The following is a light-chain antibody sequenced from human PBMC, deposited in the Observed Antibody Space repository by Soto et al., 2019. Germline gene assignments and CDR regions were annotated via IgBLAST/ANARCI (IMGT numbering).Light chain of an antibody. J-gene: IGLJ1*01. CDR3: CSYAGNFAYV. CDR2: DVN. V-gene: IGLV2-11*01. CDR1: SSDVGGYNL. Sequence: QSVLTQPRSVSDSPGQSVAISCIGTSSDVGGYNLVSWYQQYPGKAPKLLIYDVNKRPSGVPDRFSGSKSGNTASLTISGLQAQDEADYYWCSYAGNFAYVFGTGTKLTVL.